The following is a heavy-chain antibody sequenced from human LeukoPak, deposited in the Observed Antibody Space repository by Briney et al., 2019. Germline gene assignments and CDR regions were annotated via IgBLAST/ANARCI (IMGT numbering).Heavy chain of an antibody. Sequence: AGGSLRLSCVGSGFSFSSLAMTWVRQAPGKGREWVSTIYGGGTNTFYADSVKGRFTISRDDSKNMQFLEMDSLRPEDTAVYFCAKRITVAAGIYFDSWGQGTLVTVSS. CDR3: AKRITVAAGIYFDS. CDR1: GFSFSSLA. D-gene: IGHD6-19*01. J-gene: IGHJ4*02. V-gene: IGHV3-23*01. CDR2: IYGGGTNT.